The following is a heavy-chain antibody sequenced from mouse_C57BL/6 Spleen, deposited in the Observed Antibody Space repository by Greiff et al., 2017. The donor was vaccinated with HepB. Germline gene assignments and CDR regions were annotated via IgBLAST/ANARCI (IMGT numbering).Heavy chain of an antibody. CDR3: APIYYDYEIAY. D-gene: IGHD2-4*01. CDR1: GYAFSSSW. Sequence: VQLQQSGPELVKPGASVKISCKASGYAFSSSWMNWVKQRPGKGLEWIGRIYPGDGDTNYNGKFKGKATLTADKSSSTAYMQLSSLTSEDSAVYFCAPIYYDYEIAYWGQGTLVTVSA. CDR2: IYPGDGDT. J-gene: IGHJ3*01. V-gene: IGHV1-82*01.